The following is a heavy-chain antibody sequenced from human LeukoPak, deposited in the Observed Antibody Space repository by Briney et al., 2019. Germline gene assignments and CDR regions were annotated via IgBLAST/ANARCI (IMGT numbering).Heavy chain of an antibody. J-gene: IGHJ4*02. Sequence: PSETLSHTCTVSGGSISSSSYYWGWIRQPPGKGLEWIGSIYYSGSTNYNPSLKSRVTIYVDTSRNQFSLKLSSVTAADTAVYYCARQGYCSSTSCYNRGLFDYWGQGTLVTVSS. CDR3: ARQGYCSSTSCYNRGLFDY. CDR1: GGSISSSSYY. V-gene: IGHV4-39*01. CDR2: IYYSGST. D-gene: IGHD2-2*01.